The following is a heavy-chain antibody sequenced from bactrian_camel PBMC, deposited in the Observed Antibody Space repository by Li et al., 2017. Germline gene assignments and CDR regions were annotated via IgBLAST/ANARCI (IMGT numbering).Heavy chain of an antibody. D-gene: IGHD1*01. V-gene: IGHV3-2*01. CDR3: KARTAKSRVWYCSDSDY. CDR2: IDGTGYNS. J-gene: IGHJ4*01. CDR1: GFTFSSYY. Sequence: HVQLVESGGGLVQPGGSVRLSCAASGFTFSSYYMSWVRQAPGKGMEWVSSIDGTGYNSYYADSVKGRFTISRDNAKNRVYLQMNSLKPEDTAMYYCKARTAKSRVWYCSDSDYWGQGTQVTVS.